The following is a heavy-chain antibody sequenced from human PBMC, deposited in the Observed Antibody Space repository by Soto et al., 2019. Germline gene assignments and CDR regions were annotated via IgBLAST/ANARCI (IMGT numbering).Heavy chain of an antibody. Sequence: EVQLLESGGGLVQPGGSLRLSCAASGFTFSSFAMTWVRQAPGVGLEWVSCISSSGETTYYSDSVKGRFTISRDISKNMVYLQMPSLRAEDTAVYFCVQDWTGNSCPCMVVWGQGTTVTVSS. CDR3: VQDWTGNSCPCMVV. J-gene: IGHJ6*02. CDR2: ISSSGETT. D-gene: IGHD6-13*01. CDR1: GFTFSSFA. V-gene: IGHV3-23*01.